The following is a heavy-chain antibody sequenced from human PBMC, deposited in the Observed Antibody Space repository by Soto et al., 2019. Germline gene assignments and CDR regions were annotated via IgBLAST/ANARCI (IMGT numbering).Heavy chain of an antibody. J-gene: IGHJ4*02. D-gene: IGHD1-26*01. CDR2: ISYDGSNK. V-gene: IGHV3-30*03. CDR1: GFTFSSYG. Sequence: GGSLRLSCAASGFTFSSYGMHWVRQAPGKGLEWVAVISYDGSNKYYAASVKGRFTISRDISKNTLYLQMNSVRAEDTALYYCVRERIVGATNDYWGQGTLVTVSS. CDR3: VRERIVGATNDY.